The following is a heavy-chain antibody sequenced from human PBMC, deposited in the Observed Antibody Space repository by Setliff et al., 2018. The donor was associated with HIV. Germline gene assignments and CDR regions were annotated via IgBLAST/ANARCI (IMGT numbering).Heavy chain of an antibody. D-gene: IGHD6-6*01. J-gene: IGHJ4*02. V-gene: IGHV4-31*03. CDR1: GGSISSGGFY. CDR2: IYYSGST. CDR3: ARLVSSSSKFDS. Sequence: SETLSLTCTVSGGSISSGGFYWSWIRQHPGKGLEWIGYIYYSGSTYYNPSLKSRVTILVDTSKNQFSLKLSSVTAADTAVYYCARLVSSSSKFDSWGQGTL.